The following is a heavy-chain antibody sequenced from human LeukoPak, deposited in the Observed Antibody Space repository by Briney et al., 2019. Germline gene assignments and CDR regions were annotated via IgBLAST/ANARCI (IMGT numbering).Heavy chain of an antibody. CDR2: MNPNSGNT. Sequence: GASVKVSCKASGYTFTSYDINWVRQATGQGLGWMGWMNPNSGNTGYAQNIQARVTMTRNTSISTAYMELSSLRSEDTAVYYCARGQARADRGVINAYSGQGTLVTVCS. D-gene: IGHD3-10*01. J-gene: IGHJ4*02. V-gene: IGHV1-8*01. CDR1: GYTFTSYD. CDR3: ARGQARADRGVINAY.